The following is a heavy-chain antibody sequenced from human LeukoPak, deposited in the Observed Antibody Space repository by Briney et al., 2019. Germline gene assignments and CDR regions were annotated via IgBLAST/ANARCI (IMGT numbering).Heavy chain of an antibody. Sequence: SGGSLRLSCAASGFTFSNYVMNWVRQAPGKGLEWVSGISGSGDSTYYADSVKGRFTISRDNSKNTLSLQMNSLRAEDTAAYYCAKVRAPSGWFNSDYWGQGTLVTVSS. CDR2: ISGSGDST. D-gene: IGHD6-19*01. V-gene: IGHV3-23*01. J-gene: IGHJ4*02. CDR3: AKVRAPSGWFNSDY. CDR1: GFTFSNYV.